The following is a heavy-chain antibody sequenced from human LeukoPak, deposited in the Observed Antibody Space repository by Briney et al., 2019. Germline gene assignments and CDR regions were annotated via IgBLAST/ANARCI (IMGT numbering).Heavy chain of an antibody. Sequence: SQTLSLTCAVSGGSISSGGYSWSWIRQPPGKGLEWIGYIYHSGSTYYNPSLKSRVTISVDRSKNQFSLKLSSVTAADTAVYYCARSLYGDYRTKFDYWGQGTLVTVSS. D-gene: IGHD4-17*01. V-gene: IGHV4-30-2*01. CDR3: ARSLYGDYRTKFDY. CDR1: GGSISSGGYS. CDR2: IYHSGST. J-gene: IGHJ4*02.